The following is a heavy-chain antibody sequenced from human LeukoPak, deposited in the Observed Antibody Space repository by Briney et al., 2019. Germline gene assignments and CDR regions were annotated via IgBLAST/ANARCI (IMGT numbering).Heavy chain of an antibody. CDR1: GFTFSKYA. D-gene: IGHD4-17*01. CDR2: IGDSGSST. CDR3: ARRPYAGAFGI. Sequence: GGSLRLSCAASGFTFSKYAMSWVRQVPGKGLEWVSSIGDSGSSTYYADSVKGRFIISRDNSKNTLYLQMSSLRVEDTAIYYCARRPYAGAFGIWGQGTMVTVSS. J-gene: IGHJ3*02. V-gene: IGHV3-23*01.